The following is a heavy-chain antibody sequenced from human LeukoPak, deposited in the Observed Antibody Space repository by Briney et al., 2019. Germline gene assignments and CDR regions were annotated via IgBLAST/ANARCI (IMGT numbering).Heavy chain of an antibody. D-gene: IGHD5-18*01. CDR2: IYYSGST. V-gene: IGHV4-59*01. J-gene: IGHJ4*02. CDR1: GGSISSYY. CDR3: ARSSTKPGYSYGPYYFDY. Sequence: PSETLSLTCTVSGGSISSYYWSWIRQPPGKGLEWIGYIYYSGSTNYNLSLKSRVTISVDTSKNQFSLKLSSVTAADTAVYYCARSSTKPGYSYGPYYFDYWGQGTLVTVSS.